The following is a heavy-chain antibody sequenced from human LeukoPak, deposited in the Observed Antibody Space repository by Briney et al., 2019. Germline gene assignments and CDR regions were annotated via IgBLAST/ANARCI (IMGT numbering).Heavy chain of an antibody. CDR1: GFTFDDYG. J-gene: IGHJ6*03. D-gene: IGHD2-21*01. CDR2: IKWNGGST. Sequence: GGSLRLSCAASGFTFDDYGMSWVRQAPGKGLEWVSGIKWNGGSTGYADSVKGRFTISRDNAKNSLYLQMNSLRAEDTALHYCSRSPGDWSSYYYYMDVWGKGTTVPVSS. CDR3: SRSPGDWSSYYYYMDV. V-gene: IGHV3-20*04.